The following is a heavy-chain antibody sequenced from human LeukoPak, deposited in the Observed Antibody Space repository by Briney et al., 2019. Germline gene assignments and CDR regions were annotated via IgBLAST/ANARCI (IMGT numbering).Heavy chain of an antibody. V-gene: IGHV1-69*05. CDR2: IIPIFGTA. CDR1: GGTFSSYA. J-gene: IGHJ3*02. Sequence: SVKVSCKASGGTFSSYAISWVRQAPGQGLEWMGGIIPIFGTANYAQKFQGRVTITTDESTSTAYMELSSLRSEDTAVYYCRAPSSRDGYNYGDAFDIWGQGTMVTVSS. CDR3: RAPSSRDGYNYGDAFDI. D-gene: IGHD5-24*01.